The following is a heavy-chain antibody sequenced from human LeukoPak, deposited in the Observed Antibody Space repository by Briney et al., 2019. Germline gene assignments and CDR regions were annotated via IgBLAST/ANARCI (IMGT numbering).Heavy chain of an antibody. D-gene: IGHD1-26*01. CDR2: ISSSSSYI. V-gene: IGHV3-21*04. CDR3: AKDVMGANDY. J-gene: IGHJ4*02. Sequence: PGGSLRLSCAASGFTFSSYSMNWVRQAPGKGLEWVSSISSSSSYIYYADSVKGRFTISRDNSKNTLYLQMNSLRAEDTAVYYCAKDVMGANDYWGQGTLVTVSS. CDR1: GFTFSSYS.